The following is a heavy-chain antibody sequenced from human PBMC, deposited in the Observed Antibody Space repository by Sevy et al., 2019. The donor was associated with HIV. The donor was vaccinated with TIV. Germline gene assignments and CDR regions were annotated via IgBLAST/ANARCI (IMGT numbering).Heavy chain of an antibody. J-gene: IGHJ3*02. V-gene: IGHV3-48*03. CDR2: ISSSGSTI. Sequence: GGSLRLSCAASGFTFSSYEMNWVRQAPGKGLEWVSYISSSGSTIYYADSVKGRFTITRDNAKNSLYRQMNSVRAEDTAVYYCARVPHCSSTSCPGAFDIWGQGTMVTVSS. CDR1: GFTFSSYE. CDR3: ARVPHCSSTSCPGAFDI. D-gene: IGHD2-2*01.